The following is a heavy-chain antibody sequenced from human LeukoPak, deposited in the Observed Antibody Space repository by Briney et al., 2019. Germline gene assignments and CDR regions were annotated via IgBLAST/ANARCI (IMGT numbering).Heavy chain of an antibody. D-gene: IGHD6-13*01. CDR1: GGSISSGGYY. Sequence: SETLSLTCTVSGGSISSGGYYWSWIRQPPGKGLEWIGYIYYSGSTYYNPSLKSRVTISVDTSKNQFSLKLSSVTAADTAVYYCARAIAAAGPDYGMDVWGQGTTVTVSS. CDR3: ARAIAAAGPDYGMDV. J-gene: IGHJ6*02. CDR2: IYYSGST. V-gene: IGHV4-30-4*01.